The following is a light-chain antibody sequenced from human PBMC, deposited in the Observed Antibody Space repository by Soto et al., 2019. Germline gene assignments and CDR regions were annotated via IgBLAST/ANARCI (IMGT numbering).Light chain of an antibody. CDR1: QSVSSY. Sequence: EIVLTQSPVTLSLSPWERAILSCRASQSVSSYLAWYQQKPGQAPKLLLYGASNRATGIPARFSSSGSGTEYTLTISRLEPDDSAVYYCHHYDSSPPYTFGQGTRLEIK. V-gene: IGKV3-20*01. CDR3: HHYDSSPPYT. CDR2: GAS. J-gene: IGKJ5*01.